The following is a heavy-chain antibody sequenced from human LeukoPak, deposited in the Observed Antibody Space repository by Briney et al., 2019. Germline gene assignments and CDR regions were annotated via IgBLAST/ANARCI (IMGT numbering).Heavy chain of an antibody. CDR2: IYHSGST. Sequence: SETLSLTCTVSGGSLSSSSYYWGWIRQPPGKGLEWIGEIYHSGSTNYNPSLKSRVTISVDKSKNQFSLKLSSVTAADTAVYYCAREEMVRGVIVDYWGQGTLVTVSS. V-gene: IGHV4-39*07. J-gene: IGHJ4*02. CDR3: AREEMVRGVIVDY. D-gene: IGHD3-10*01. CDR1: GGSLSSSSYY.